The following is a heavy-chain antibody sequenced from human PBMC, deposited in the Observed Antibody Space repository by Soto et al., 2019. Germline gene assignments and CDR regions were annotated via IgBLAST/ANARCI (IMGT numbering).Heavy chain of an antibody. CDR3: VKDGVLLWFGELPITGAFDF. D-gene: IGHD3-10*01. V-gene: IGHV3-64D*06. CDR2: ISSNGGST. Sequence: HPGGSLRLSCSASGFTFSSYAMHWVRQAPGKGLEYVSAISSNGGSTYYADSVKGRFTISRDNSKNTLYLQMSSLRAEDTAVYYCVKDGVLLWFGELPITGAFDFWGQGTMVTVSS. CDR1: GFTFSSYA. J-gene: IGHJ3*01.